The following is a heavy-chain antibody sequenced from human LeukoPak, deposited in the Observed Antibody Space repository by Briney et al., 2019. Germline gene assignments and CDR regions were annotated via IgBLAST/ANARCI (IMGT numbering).Heavy chain of an antibody. CDR3: ARDGDSSGYYAAFDI. CDR1: GFTFSSYE. D-gene: IGHD3-22*01. J-gene: IGHJ3*02. V-gene: IGHV3-48*03. Sequence: QPGGSLRLSCAASGFTFSSYEMNWVRQAPGKGLEWLSYISSSSSIIYYADSVKGRFTISRDNAKNSLYLQMNSLRDEDTAVYYCARDGDSSGYYAAFDIWGQGTMVTVSS. CDR2: ISSSSSII.